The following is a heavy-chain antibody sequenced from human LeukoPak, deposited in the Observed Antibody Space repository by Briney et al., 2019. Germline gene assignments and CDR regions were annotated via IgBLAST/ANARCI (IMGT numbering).Heavy chain of an antibody. V-gene: IGHV3-48*04. D-gene: IGHD4-17*01. CDR3: AREGGDYGDY. J-gene: IGHJ4*02. CDR1: GFTFNTYS. Sequence: PGGSLRLSCAASGFTFNTYSMNWVRQAPGKGLEWIAHIISSSSTKYYADSVKGRFTISRDNAKNSLYLQMNSLRADDTAVYYCAREGGDYGDYWGQGTLVTVSS. CDR2: IISSSSTK.